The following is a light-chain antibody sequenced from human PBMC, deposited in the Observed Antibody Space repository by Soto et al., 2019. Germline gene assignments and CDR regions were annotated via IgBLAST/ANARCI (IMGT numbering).Light chain of an antibody. Sequence: IQMTQSPSSLSASVGDEVTITCRASQTIMTYLNWYQLKPGKPPRLLIYAASSLQSGVPSSFRGSGSGTDFTLTISSLQPEHFATYSCQQSYNSPQTFGRGTKVEIK. J-gene: IGKJ1*01. V-gene: IGKV1-39*01. CDR3: QQSYNSPQT. CDR2: AAS. CDR1: QTIMTY.